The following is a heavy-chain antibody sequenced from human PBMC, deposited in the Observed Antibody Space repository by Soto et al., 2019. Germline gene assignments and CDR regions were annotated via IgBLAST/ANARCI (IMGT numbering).Heavy chain of an antibody. V-gene: IGHV3-23*01. J-gene: IGHJ6*02. Sequence: GSLRLSCAASGFTFSSYAMSWVRQAPGKGLGWVSAISGSGGSTYYADSVKGRFTISRDNSKNTLYLQMNSLRAEDTAVYYCAKSVEGDYYYYGMDVWGQGTTVTVSS. CDR2: ISGSGGST. CDR1: GFTFSSYA. CDR3: AKSVEGDYYYYGMDV.